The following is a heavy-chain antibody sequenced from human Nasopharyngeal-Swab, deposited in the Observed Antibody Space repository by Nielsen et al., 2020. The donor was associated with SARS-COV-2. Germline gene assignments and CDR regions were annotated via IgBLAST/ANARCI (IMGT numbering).Heavy chain of an antibody. CDR3: ARSKTYSSSWDDY. V-gene: IGHV5-10-1*01. D-gene: IGHD6-6*01. J-gene: IGHJ4*02. CDR2: IDPSDSYT. Sequence: VRQMPGKGLEWMGRIDPSDSYTNYSPSFQGHVTISADKSISTAYLQWGSLKASDTAMYYCARSKTYSSSWDDYWGQGTLVTVSS.